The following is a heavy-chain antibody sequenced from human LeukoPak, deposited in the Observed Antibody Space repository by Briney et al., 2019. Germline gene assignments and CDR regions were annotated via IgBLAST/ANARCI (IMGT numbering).Heavy chain of an antibody. Sequence: SETLSLTCTVSGGSLSSYYWSWIRQPPGKGLEWIGYIYYSGSTNYNPSLKSQVTISVDTSKNQFSLKLSSVTAADTAVYYCARERQRYYDSSGYQNWFDPWGQGTLVTVSS. D-gene: IGHD3-22*01. J-gene: IGHJ5*02. CDR1: GGSLSSYY. CDR3: ARERQRYYDSSGYQNWFDP. CDR2: IYYSGST. V-gene: IGHV4-59*01.